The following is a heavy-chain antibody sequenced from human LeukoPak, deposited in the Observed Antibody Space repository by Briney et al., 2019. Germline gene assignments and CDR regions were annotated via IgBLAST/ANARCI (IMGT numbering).Heavy chain of an antibody. V-gene: IGHV4-59*01. CDR1: GGSISSYY. Sequence: SETLSLTCTVSGGSISSYYWSWIRQPPGKGLEWIGYIYYSGSTNYNPSLKSRVTISVDTSKNQFSLKLSSVTAADTAVYYCARAPYYYDSSGYYYFDYWGQGTLVTVSS. D-gene: IGHD3-22*01. J-gene: IGHJ4*02. CDR2: IYYSGST. CDR3: ARAPYYYDSSGYYYFDY.